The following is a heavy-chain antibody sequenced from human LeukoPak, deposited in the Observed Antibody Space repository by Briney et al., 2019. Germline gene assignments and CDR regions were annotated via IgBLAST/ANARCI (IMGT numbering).Heavy chain of an antibody. CDR1: GGSFSGYD. CDR2: ISHSGST. V-gene: IGHV4-34*01. D-gene: IGHD4-17*01. Sequence: SETLSLTCAVYGGSFSGYDWSWIRQPPGEELEWIGEISHSGSTNYNPSLKSRVTILEDTSKNLLSLKLSSVTAADTAVYYCARQTTVTYHFDYWGQGTLVTVSS. J-gene: IGHJ4*02. CDR3: ARQTTVTYHFDY.